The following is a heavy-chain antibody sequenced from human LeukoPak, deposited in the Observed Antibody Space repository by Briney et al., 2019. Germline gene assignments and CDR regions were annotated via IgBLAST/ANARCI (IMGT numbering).Heavy chain of an antibody. J-gene: IGHJ3*02. CDR2: INQNGGEK. CDR3: ARKARSDAFDI. Sequence: GGSLRLSCADSGFTFSGYWMNWIRQAPGKGLEWVANINQNGGEKYYVDSVKGRFTISRDNGKNSLYLQMNSLRAEDTAVYYCARKARSDAFDIWGQGTMVTVSS. V-gene: IGHV3-7*03. CDR1: GFTFSGYW.